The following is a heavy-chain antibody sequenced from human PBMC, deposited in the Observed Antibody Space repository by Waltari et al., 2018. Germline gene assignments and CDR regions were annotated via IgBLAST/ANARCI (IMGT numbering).Heavy chain of an antibody. D-gene: IGHD6-13*01. Sequence: EVQLLESGGGLVQPGGSLRLSCAASGFTFSSYAMSWVRQAPGKGLEWVSSISGSGGSTYYADSVKGRFTISRDNSKNTLYLQMNSLRAEDTAVYYCARGTSSWYYYYGMDVWGQGTTVTVSS. V-gene: IGHV3-23*01. J-gene: IGHJ6*02. CDR1: GFTFSSYA. CDR2: ISGSGGST. CDR3: ARGTSSWYYYYGMDV.